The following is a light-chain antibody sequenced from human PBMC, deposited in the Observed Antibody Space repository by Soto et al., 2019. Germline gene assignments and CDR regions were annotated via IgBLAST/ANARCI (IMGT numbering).Light chain of an antibody. CDR2: GAS. CDR3: QLYGNSPPMYT. CDR1: QGVSSTY. J-gene: IGKJ2*01. V-gene: IGKV3-20*01. Sequence: EIVLTQSPGTLSLSPGERATLSCRASQGVSSTYLAWYQQRLVQAPRLLIFGASSRATGIPDRFSGSGSGTYFTLSISRLEPEDFAVYYCQLYGNSPPMYTFGQGTKVEIK.